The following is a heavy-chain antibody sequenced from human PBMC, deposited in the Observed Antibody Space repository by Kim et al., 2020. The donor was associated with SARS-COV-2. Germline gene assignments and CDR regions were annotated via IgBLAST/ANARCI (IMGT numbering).Heavy chain of an antibody. CDR1: GYTLSSYG. CDR3: ALNSSSWLY. D-gene: IGHD6-13*01. J-gene: IGHJ4*02. V-gene: IGHV1-18*01. CDR2: ISAYNGNT. Sequence: ASVKVSCKASGYTLSSYGISWVRQAPGQGFEWMGWISAYNGNTNYAQKLQGRVTMTTDTSTNTAYMELRSLRSDDTAVYYCALNSSSWLYWGQGTRVTVSS.